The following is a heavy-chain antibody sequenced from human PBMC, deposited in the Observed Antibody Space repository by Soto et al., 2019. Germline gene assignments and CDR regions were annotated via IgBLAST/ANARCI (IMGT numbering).Heavy chain of an antibody. J-gene: IGHJ6*03. CDR3: ARELAARPYYCYMDV. CDR1: GGSISSYY. Sequence: SETLSLTCTVSGGSISSYYWSWIRQPPGKGLEWIGYIYYSGSTNYNPSLKSRVTISVDTSKNQFSLKLSSVTAADTAVYYCARELAARPYYCYMDVWGKGTTVTVS. D-gene: IGHD6-6*01. CDR2: IYYSGST. V-gene: IGHV4-59*01.